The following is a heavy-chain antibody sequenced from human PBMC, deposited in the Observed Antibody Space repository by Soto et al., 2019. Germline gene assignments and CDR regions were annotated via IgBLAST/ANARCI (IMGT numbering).Heavy chain of an antibody. J-gene: IGHJ6*02. CDR3: ARDLAYYGSGSYYPHYYYYGMDV. D-gene: IGHD3-10*01. CDR2: INPNSGGT. V-gene: IGHV1-2*04. Sequence: ASVKVYCKASGYTFTGYYMHWVRQAPGQVLEWMGWINPNSGGTNYAQKFQGWVTMTRDTSISTAYMELSRLRSDDTAVYYCARDLAYYGSGSYYPHYYYYGMDVWGQGTTVTVSS. CDR1: GYTFTGYY.